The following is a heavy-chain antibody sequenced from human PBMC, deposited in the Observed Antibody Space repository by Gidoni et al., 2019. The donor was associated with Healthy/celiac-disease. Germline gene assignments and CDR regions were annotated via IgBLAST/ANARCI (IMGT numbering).Heavy chain of an antibody. Sequence: EVQLVESGGGLVKPGGSLRLSCAASGFTFSSYSMNWVRQAPGKGLEWVSSISSSSSYIYYADSVKGRFTISRDNAKNSLYLQMNSLRAEDTAVYYCARERLAAARPFDPWGQGTLVTVSS. CDR2: ISSSSSYI. J-gene: IGHJ5*02. V-gene: IGHV3-21*01. CDR3: ARERLAAARPFDP. D-gene: IGHD6-13*01. CDR1: GFTFSSYS.